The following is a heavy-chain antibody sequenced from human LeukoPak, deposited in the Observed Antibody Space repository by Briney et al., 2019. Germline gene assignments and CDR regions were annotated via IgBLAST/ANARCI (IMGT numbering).Heavy chain of an antibody. CDR2: IGSSSSYI. D-gene: IGHD1-14*01. V-gene: IGHV3-21*01. CDR1: GFTFSSYS. J-gene: IGHJ4*02. CDR3: ARVGPDQYYFDY. Sequence: GGSLRLSCAASGFTFSSYSMNWVRQAPGKGLEWVSSIGSSSSYIYYADSVKGRFTISRDNAKNSLYLQMNSLRAEDTAVYYCARVGPDQYYFDYWGQGTLVTVSS.